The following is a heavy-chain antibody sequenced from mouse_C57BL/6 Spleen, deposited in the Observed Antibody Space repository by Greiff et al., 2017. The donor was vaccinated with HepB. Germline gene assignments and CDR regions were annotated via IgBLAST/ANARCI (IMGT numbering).Heavy chain of an antibody. CDR1: GYSITSGYY. Sequence: EVQLVESGPGLVKPSQSLSLTCSVTGYSITSGYYWNWIRQFPGSKLEWMGYISYDGSNNYNPSLKNRISITRDTSKNQFFLKLNSVTTEDTATYYCARGPTTVVATYWYFDVWGTGTTVTVSS. J-gene: IGHJ1*03. V-gene: IGHV3-6*01. CDR3: ARGPTTVVATYWYFDV. D-gene: IGHD1-1*01. CDR2: ISYDGSN.